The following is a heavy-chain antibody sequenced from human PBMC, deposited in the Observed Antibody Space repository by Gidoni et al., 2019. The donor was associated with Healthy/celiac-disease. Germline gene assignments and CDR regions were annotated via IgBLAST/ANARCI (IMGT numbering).Heavy chain of an antibody. CDR2: IIPIFGTA. D-gene: IGHD3-22*01. V-gene: IGHV1-69*01. CDR3: ARAWIIDSSGYYIDAFDI. Sequence: QVQLVQSGAEVKKPGSSVKVSCKASGGTFSSYAISWVRQAPGQGLEWMGGIIPIFGTANYAQKFQGRVTITADESTSTAYMELSSLRSEDTAVYYCARAWIIDSSGYYIDAFDIWGQGTMVTVSS. J-gene: IGHJ3*02. CDR1: GGTFSSYA.